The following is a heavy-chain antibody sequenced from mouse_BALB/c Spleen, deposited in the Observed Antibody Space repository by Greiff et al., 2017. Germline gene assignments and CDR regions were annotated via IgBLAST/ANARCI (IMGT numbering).Heavy chain of an antibody. CDR2: ISSGSSTI. J-gene: IGHJ4*01. Sequence: EVQVVESGGGLVQPGGSRKLSCAASGFTFSSFGMHWVRQAPEKGLEWVAYISSGSSTIYYADTVKGRFTISRDNPKNTLFLQMTSLRSEDTAMYYCARNGYDLYYYAMDYWGQGTSVTVSS. CDR1: GFTFSSFG. V-gene: IGHV5-17*02. D-gene: IGHD2-2*01. CDR3: ARNGYDLYYYAMDY.